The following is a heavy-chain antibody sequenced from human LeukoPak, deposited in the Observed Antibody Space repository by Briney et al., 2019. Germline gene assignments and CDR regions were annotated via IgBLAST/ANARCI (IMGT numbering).Heavy chain of an antibody. CDR3: ARYSYGGYYFDY. J-gene: IGHJ4*02. Sequence: SETLSLTCSVSGGSISSRSYYWSWIRQPPGKGLEWIGYIYYSGITNYNPSLKSRVTISVDTSKNQFSLNLSSVTAADTAVYYCARYSYGGYYFDYWGQGTLVTVSS. CDR1: GGSISSRSYY. V-gene: IGHV4-61*01. D-gene: IGHD5-18*01. CDR2: IYYSGIT.